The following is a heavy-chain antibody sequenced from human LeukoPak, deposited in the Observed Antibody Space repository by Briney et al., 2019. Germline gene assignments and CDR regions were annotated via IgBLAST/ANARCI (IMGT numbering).Heavy chain of an antibody. V-gene: IGHV1-18*01. CDR3: ARSPRGGVAPSDMSYFDY. Sequence: ASVKVSCKASGYTFTSYGISWVRQAPGQGLEWMGWISAYNGNTKYAQKLQGRVTMTTDASTSTAYMELRSLRSDDTAVYYCARSPRGGVAPSDMSYFDYWGQGTLVTVSS. CDR1: GYTFTSYG. J-gene: IGHJ4*02. D-gene: IGHD6-13*01. CDR2: ISAYNGNT.